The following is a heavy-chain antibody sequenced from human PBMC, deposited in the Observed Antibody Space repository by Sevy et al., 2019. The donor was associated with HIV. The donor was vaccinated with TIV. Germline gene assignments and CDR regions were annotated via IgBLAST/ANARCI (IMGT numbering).Heavy chain of an antibody. J-gene: IGHJ3*01. Sequence: ASVKVSCKASGYTFTSYGISWVRQAPGQGLEWMGWISAYNGNTNYAQKLQGRVTMTTDRSTSTAYMELRSLRSDDTAVYYCARRLDGGSYWGDAFDFWGQGTMVTVSS. V-gene: IGHV1-18*01. D-gene: IGHD1-26*01. CDR1: GYTFTSYG. CDR2: ISAYNGNT. CDR3: ARRLDGGSYWGDAFDF.